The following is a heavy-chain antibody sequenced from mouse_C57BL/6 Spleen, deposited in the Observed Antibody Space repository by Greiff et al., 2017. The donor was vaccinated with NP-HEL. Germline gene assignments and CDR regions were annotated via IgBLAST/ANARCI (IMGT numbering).Heavy chain of an antibody. D-gene: IGHD2-4*01. V-gene: IGHV3-6*01. J-gene: IGHJ4*01. CDR3: ARDDYDYYAMDY. CDR2: ISYDGSN. CDR1: GYSITSGYY. Sequence: EVKVEESGPGLVKPSQSLSLTCSVTGYSITSGYYWNWIRQFPGTKLEWLGYISYDGSNNYNPYLKNRISITRDTSKNQFILKLNSVTTEDTATYDCARDDYDYYAMDYWGQGTSVTVSS.